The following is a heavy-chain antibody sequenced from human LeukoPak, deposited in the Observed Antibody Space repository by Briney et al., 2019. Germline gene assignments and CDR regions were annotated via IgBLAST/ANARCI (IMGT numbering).Heavy chain of an antibody. CDR3: ARGYRYGYDY. Sequence: GGSLRLSCAASGFTFSNYEINWVRQAPGKGLEWVSYISSSGGSIYYADSVKGRFTISRDNAKNSLYLRMNSLRAEDTAVYYCARGYRYGYDYRGQGTLVTVSS. D-gene: IGHD5-18*01. J-gene: IGHJ4*02. CDR1: GFTFSNYE. V-gene: IGHV3-48*03. CDR2: ISSSGGSI.